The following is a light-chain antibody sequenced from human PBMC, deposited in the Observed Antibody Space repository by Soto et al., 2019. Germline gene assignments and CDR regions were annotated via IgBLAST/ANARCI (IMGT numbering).Light chain of an antibody. J-gene: IGKJ4*01. Sequence: EIVLTQSPGTLSLSPGERATLSCRASQSVSSSYLAWYQQKPGQAPRLLIYGASSRATGIPDRFSGSGSGTDFTLTINRLEPEDFAVYSCQQYDKSVTFGGGTKVEIK. V-gene: IGKV3-20*01. CDR2: GAS. CDR3: QQYDKSVT. CDR1: QSVSSSY.